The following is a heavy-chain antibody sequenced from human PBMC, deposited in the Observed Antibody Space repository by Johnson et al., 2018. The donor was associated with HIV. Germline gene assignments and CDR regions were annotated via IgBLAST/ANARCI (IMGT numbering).Heavy chain of an antibody. J-gene: IGHJ3*02. V-gene: IGHV3-15*05. Sequence: MQLVESGGGLVAPGGSLRLSCAASGFSFRNAWMSWVRQAPGKGLEWVGRVKNKADGGTIDYAAPGKGRFFISRDDSKNTLYLQMNSLKTEDTAVYYCTTARNRLWSSSGWAGFWAFDIWGQGTMVTVSS. CDR3: TTARNRLWSSSGWAGFWAFDI. CDR2: VKNKADGGTI. D-gene: IGHD6-19*01. CDR1: GFSFRNAW.